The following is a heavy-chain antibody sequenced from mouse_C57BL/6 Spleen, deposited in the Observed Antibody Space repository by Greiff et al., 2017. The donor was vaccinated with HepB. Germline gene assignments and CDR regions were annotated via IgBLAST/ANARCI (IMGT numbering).Heavy chain of an antibody. D-gene: IGHD2-2*01. J-gene: IGHJ4*01. CDR2: IYPGDGDT. CDR1: GYAFSSSW. V-gene: IGHV1-82*01. CDR3: ARSGYGYAMDY. Sequence: QVQLQQSGPELVKPGASVKISCKASGYAFSSSWMNWVKQRPGKGLEWIGRIYPGDGDTNYNGKFKGKATLTADKSSSTAYMQLSSLTSEDSAVYFCARSGYGYAMDYWGQVTSVTVSS.